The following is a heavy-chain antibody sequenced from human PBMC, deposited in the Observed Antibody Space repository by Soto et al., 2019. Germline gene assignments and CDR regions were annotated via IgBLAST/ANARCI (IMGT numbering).Heavy chain of an antibody. CDR2: IIPIFGTA. CDR3: ARANDYGDYEGGADAFDI. D-gene: IGHD4-17*01. J-gene: IGHJ3*02. Sequence: QVQLVQSGAEVKKPGSSVKVSCKASGGTFSSYAISWVRQAPGQGLEWMGGIIPIFGTANYAQKFQGRGTITADDSTSPAYMELSSLRSEDTAVYYCARANDYGDYEGGADAFDIWCQGTMVHVSS. V-gene: IGHV1-69*01. CDR1: GGTFSSYA.